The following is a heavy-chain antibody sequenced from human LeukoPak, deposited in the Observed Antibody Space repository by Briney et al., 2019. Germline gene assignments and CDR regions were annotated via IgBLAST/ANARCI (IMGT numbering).Heavy chain of an antibody. Sequence: ASVKVSCKASGYTFNKYGISWVRQATGQGLEWMGWISCYNGDTRYAQKFQGRVTMTKDTSTSTVHMELRSLRSDDTAVYYCARDPSNTSGYRVYHDYWGQGALVTVSS. CDR3: ARDPSNTSGYRVYHDY. V-gene: IGHV1-18*01. CDR2: ISCYNGDT. J-gene: IGHJ4*02. CDR1: GYTFNKYG. D-gene: IGHD5/OR15-5a*01.